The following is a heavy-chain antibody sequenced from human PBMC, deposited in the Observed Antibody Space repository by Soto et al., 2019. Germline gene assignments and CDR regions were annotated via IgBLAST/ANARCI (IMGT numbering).Heavy chain of an antibody. Sequence: QVQLVQSGAEVKKPGASVKVSCKASGYTFTSYAMHWVRQAPGQRLEWMGWINAGNGNTKYSQKFQGRVTITRDTSASTAYMELSSLRSEDTAVYYCARGTGIAAAGPFDYWGQGTLVTVSS. J-gene: IGHJ4*02. V-gene: IGHV1-3*01. D-gene: IGHD6-13*01. CDR1: GYTFTSYA. CDR3: ARGTGIAAAGPFDY. CDR2: INAGNGNT.